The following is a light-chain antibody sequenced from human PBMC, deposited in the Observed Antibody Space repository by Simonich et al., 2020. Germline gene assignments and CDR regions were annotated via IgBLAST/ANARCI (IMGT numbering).Light chain of an antibody. J-gene: IGLJ2*01. CDR2: INN. Sequence: QSVLTQPPSASGTPGQRVTISCSGNSSNIGSNTVNWYQQLPGTAPKLLILINNQRPSGVSNRFSGSKSGNTASLTISGLQAEDEADYYCSSYTSSSTVVFGGGTKLTVL. V-gene: IGLV1-44*01. CDR1: SSNIGSNT. CDR3: SSYTSSSTVV.